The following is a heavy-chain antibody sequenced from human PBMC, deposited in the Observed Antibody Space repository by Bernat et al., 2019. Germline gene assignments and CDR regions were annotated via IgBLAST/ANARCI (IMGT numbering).Heavy chain of an antibody. CDR2: IKQDGNEK. Sequence: EVQLVESGGGLVQPGGSLRLSCAASGFTCSSYWMSWVRQAPGKGLEWVANIKQDGNEKYYVDSVKGRFTISRDNAKNSLYLQMNSLRAEDTAVYYCARLDYTDLYGMDVWGQGTTVTVSS. CDR1: GFTCSSYW. D-gene: IGHD4-11*01. CDR3: ARLDYTDLYGMDV. J-gene: IGHJ6*02. V-gene: IGHV3-7*01.